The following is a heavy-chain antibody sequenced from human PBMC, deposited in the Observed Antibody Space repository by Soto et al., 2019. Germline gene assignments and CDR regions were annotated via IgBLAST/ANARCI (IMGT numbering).Heavy chain of an antibody. J-gene: IGHJ6*02. D-gene: IGHD3-10*01. CDR1: GVNFSNYG. CDR2: ISYDGSNK. V-gene: IGHV3-30*18. CDR3: AKAGAGPRLNYYYYGMDV. Sequence: GRSHRLRYAAAGVNFSNYGMHWVRQAPGKGLEWVAVISYDGSNKYYADSVKGRFTISRDNSKNTLYLQMNSLRAEDTAVYYCAKAGAGPRLNYYYYGMDVWDQGTTVTVSS.